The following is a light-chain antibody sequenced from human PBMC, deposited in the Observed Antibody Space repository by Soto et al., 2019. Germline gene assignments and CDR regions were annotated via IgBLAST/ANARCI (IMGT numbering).Light chain of an antibody. Sequence: DIVMTQSPDSLAVSLGERATINCKSSQSVFYSSNNKNYLAWYQQKPGQPPKLLIYWASIRESGVPDRFSGRGSGTDFTLTISRLQAEDVAVYYCQQYYSTWTFGQGTKVEIK. V-gene: IGKV4-1*01. CDR3: QQYYSTWT. J-gene: IGKJ1*01. CDR2: WAS. CDR1: QSVFYSSNNKNY.